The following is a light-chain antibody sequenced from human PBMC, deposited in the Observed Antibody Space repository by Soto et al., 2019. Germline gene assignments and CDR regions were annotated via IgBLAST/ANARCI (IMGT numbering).Light chain of an antibody. Sequence: DIQLTQSPSFLSASVGDRVTITCRASQGISSYLAWYQQKPGKAPKLLVYDASTLQSGVPSRFSGSGSGTEFTLTISSLQPEDFATYYCQQTNSFPLTFGGGTKVGIK. V-gene: IGKV1-9*01. CDR2: DAS. CDR1: QGISSY. J-gene: IGKJ4*01. CDR3: QQTNSFPLT.